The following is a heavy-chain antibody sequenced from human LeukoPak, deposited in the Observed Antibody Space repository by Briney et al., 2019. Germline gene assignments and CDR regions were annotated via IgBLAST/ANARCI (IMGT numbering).Heavy chain of an antibody. Sequence: PSETLSLTCTVSGGSISSYYWSWIRQPPGKGLEWIGYIYYSGSTNYNPSLKCRVTISVDTSKNQFSLKLSSVTAADTAVYYCARLSSSSTSNWFDPWGQGTLVTVSS. CDR1: GGSISSYY. D-gene: IGHD6-13*01. J-gene: IGHJ5*02. V-gene: IGHV4-59*08. CDR2: IYYSGST. CDR3: ARLSSSSTSNWFDP.